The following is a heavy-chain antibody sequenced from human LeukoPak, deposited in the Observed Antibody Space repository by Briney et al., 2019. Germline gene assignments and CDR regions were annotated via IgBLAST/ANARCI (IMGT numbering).Heavy chain of an antibody. D-gene: IGHD2-2*01. CDR1: GYTFTSYY. CDR2: INPSGGST. J-gene: IGHJ5*02. V-gene: IGHV1-46*01. Sequence: ASVKVSCKASGYTFTSYYMHWVRQAPGQGLEWMGIINPSGGSTSYAQKFQGRVTMTRDTSTSTVYMELSSLRSEDTAVYYCARVPLYCSSTSCYQGSWFDPWGQGTLVTVSS. CDR3: ARVPLYCSSTSCYQGSWFDP.